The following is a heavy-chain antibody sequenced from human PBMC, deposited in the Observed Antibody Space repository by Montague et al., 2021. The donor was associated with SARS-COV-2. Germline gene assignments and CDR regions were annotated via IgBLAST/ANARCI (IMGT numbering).Heavy chain of an antibody. CDR1: GFTVSSTY. CDR2: IYRGGST. V-gene: IGHV3-53*01. Sequence: SLRLSCAASGFTVSSTYMNWVRQAPGKGLEWVSVIYRGGSTYYADSVKGRFTISRDNSKNTLYLRMNSLRAEDTAVYYCARDAEGIAARRSDAFDIWGQGTMVTVSS. CDR3: ARDAEGIAARRSDAFDI. J-gene: IGHJ3*02. D-gene: IGHD6-6*01.